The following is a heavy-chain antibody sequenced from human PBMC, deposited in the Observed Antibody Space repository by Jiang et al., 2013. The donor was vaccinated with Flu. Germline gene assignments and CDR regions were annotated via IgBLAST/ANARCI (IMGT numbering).Heavy chain of an antibody. D-gene: IGHD1-14*01. CDR2: INHSGST. V-gene: IGHV4-34*01. Sequence: LLKPSETLSLTCAVYGGSFSGYYWSWIRQPPGKGLEWIGEINHSGSTNYNPSLKSRVTISVDTSKNQFSLKLSSVTAADTAVYYCARGPGIGYFDYWGQGTLVTVSS. J-gene: IGHJ4*02. CDR1: GGSFSGYY. CDR3: ARGPGIGYFDY.